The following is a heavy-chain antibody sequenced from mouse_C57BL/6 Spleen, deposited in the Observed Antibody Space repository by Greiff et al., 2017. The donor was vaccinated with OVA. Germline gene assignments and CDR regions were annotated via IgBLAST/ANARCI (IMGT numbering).Heavy chain of an antibody. CDR1: GYAFSSSW. D-gene: IGHD3-2*02. V-gene: IGHV1-82*01. CDR3: ARPLDSSGYWFAY. J-gene: IGHJ3*01. Sequence: VHLVESGPELVKPGASVKISCKASGYAFSSSWMNWVKQRPGKGLEWIGRIYPGDGDTNYNGKFKGKATLTADKSSSTAYMQLSSLTSEDSAVYFCARPLDSSGYWFAYWGQGTLVTVSA. CDR2: IYPGDGDT.